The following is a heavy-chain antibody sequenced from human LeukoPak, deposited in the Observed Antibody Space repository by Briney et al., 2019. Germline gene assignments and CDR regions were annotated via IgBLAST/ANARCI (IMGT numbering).Heavy chain of an antibody. V-gene: IGHV4-59*01. CDR2: IYYSGST. CDR1: GGSISSYY. D-gene: IGHD3-22*01. J-gene: IGHJ3*02. CDR3: ARAGGPYYYDSSGYTDI. Sequence: SETLSLTCTVSGGSISSYYWSWIRQPPGKGLEWTGYIYYSGSTNYNPSLKSRVTISVDTSKSQFSLKLSSVTAADTAVYYCARAGGPYYYDSSGYTDIWGQGTMVTVSS.